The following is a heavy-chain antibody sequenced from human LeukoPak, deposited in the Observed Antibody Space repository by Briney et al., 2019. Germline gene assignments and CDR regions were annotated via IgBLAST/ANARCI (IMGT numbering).Heavy chain of an antibody. CDR2: IYHSCTT. Sequence: PSGGLSRPFGVAGGSISSGNWRGWVRQAPGKGLEWVGEIYHSCTTNYPPSLKSRVPISVDKSKNHLSLKLSSVTAADTAVYSCARHIVVAGTTGFDYWGQGTLVTVSS. V-gene: IGHV4-4*02. J-gene: IGHJ4*02. D-gene: IGHD6-19*01. CDR3: ARHIVVAGTTGFDY. CDR1: GGSISSGNW.